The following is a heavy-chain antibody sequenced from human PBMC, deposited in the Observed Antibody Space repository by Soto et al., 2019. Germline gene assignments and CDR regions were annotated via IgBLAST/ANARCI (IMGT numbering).Heavy chain of an antibody. Sequence: EMQLLESGGGLVQPGGSLRLSCSASGFTFVSSAMSWFRQAPGKGLEWLSHITGSGDATSYADSVKGRFAISRDNSGNTLYLQMSGLRADDTAVYYCAKSHRYCTGGSCGAFEVWGQGTMVTVSS. CDR2: ITGSGDAT. J-gene: IGHJ3*01. CDR1: GFTFVSSA. V-gene: IGHV3-23*01. D-gene: IGHD2-15*01. CDR3: AKSHRYCTGGSCGAFEV.